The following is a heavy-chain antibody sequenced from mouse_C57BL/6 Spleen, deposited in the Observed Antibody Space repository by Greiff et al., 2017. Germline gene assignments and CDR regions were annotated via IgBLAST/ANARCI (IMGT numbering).Heavy chain of an antibody. Sequence: EVQLQQSGAELVRPGASVKLSCTASGFNIKDYYMHWVKQRPEQGLEWIGRIDPEDGDTEYAPKFQGKATMTADTSSNTAYLQLSSLRSEDTAVYYCSSYYGYDRGFAYWGQGTLVTVSA. CDR2: IDPEDGDT. CDR1: GFNIKDYY. D-gene: IGHD2-2*01. CDR3: SSYYGYDRGFAY. J-gene: IGHJ3*01. V-gene: IGHV14-1*01.